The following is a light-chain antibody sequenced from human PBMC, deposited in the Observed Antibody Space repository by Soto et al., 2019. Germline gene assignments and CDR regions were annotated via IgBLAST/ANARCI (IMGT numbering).Light chain of an antibody. CDR2: DAS. CDR1: QSISSW. J-gene: IGKJ5*01. Sequence: DIQMTQSPSTLFASVGDRVTITCRASQSISSWLAWYQQKPGKAPKLLIYDASSLESGVPSRFSGSGSGTEFTLTFSSLQPDDFATYYCQQYNSYPITFGQGTRLEIK. V-gene: IGKV1-5*01. CDR3: QQYNSYPIT.